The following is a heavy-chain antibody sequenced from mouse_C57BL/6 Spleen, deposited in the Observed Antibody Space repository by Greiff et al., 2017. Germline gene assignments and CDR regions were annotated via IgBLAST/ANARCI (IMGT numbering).Heavy chain of an antibody. Sequence: QVQLQQPGAELVMPGASVKLSCKASGYTFTSYWMHWVKQRPGQGLEWIGEIDPSDSYTNYNQKFKGKSTLTVDKSSSTAYMQLSSLTSEDSAVYYCAIITTVVATDWYFDVWGTGTTVTGAS. CDR2: IDPSDSYT. V-gene: IGHV1-69*01. CDR1: GYTFTSYW. CDR3: AIITTVVATDWYFDV. J-gene: IGHJ1*03. D-gene: IGHD1-1*01.